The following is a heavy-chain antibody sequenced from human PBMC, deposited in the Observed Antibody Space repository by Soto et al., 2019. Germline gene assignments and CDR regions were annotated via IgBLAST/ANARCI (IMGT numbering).Heavy chain of an antibody. V-gene: IGHV1-18*01. D-gene: IGHD3-22*01. Sequence: ASVKVSCKASGYTFTSYGISWVRQAPGQGLEWMGWNSAYNGNTNYAQKLQGRVTMTTDTSTSTAYMELRSLRSDDTAVYYCARGGQRITMIVVVLPHFDYWGQGTLVTVSS. J-gene: IGHJ4*02. CDR3: ARGGQRITMIVVVLPHFDY. CDR1: GYTFTSYG. CDR2: NSAYNGNT.